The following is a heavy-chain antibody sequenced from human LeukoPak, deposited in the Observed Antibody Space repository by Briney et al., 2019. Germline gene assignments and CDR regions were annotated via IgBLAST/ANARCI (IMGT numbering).Heavy chain of an antibody. CDR2: IKQDGSEK. CDR1: GFTFSSYW. D-gene: IGHD6-13*01. J-gene: IGHJ1*01. Sequence: GGSLRLSCAASGFTFSSYWMSWVRQAPGKGLEWVANIKQDGSEKYYVDSVKSRFTISRDNAKNSLYLQMNSLRAEDTAVYYCASRIAAAGAEYFQHWGQGTLVTVSS. V-gene: IGHV3-7*03. CDR3: ASRIAAAGAEYFQH.